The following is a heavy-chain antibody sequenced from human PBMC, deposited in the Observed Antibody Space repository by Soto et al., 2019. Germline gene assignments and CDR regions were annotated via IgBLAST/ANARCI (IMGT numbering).Heavy chain of an antibody. CDR1: GFTFSNYA. J-gene: IGHJ4*02. CDR2: ITGSGGTT. V-gene: IGHV3-23*01. CDR3: AKEIWYSSGWYYFDY. Sequence: EVQLLESGGGLEQPGGSLRLSCAASGFTFSNYAMSWVRQAPGKGLDWVSTITGSGGTTYYADSVKGRFTISRDNSKNTLYLQISSLRADDTAVYYCAKEIWYSSGWYYFDYWGQGALVTVSS. D-gene: IGHD6-19*01.